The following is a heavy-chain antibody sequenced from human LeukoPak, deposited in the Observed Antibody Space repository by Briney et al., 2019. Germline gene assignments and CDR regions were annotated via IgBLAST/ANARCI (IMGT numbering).Heavy chain of an antibody. CDR3: ARSYSNYLDY. CDR2: ISYDGSNK. CDR1: GFTFSSYA. V-gene: IGHV3-30*04. Sequence: GGSLRLSCAASGFTFSSYAMHWVRQAPGKGLEWVAAISYDGSNKYYADSVKGRFTISRDNFKNTLYLQMNSLRAEDTAVYYCARSYSNYLDYWGQGTLVTVSS. J-gene: IGHJ4*02. D-gene: IGHD4-11*01.